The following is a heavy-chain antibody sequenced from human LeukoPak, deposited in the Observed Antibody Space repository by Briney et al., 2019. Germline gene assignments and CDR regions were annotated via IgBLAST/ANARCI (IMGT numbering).Heavy chain of an antibody. D-gene: IGHD3-22*01. J-gene: IGHJ4*02. Sequence: GASVKVSCKASGGTFSNYAISWVRQAPGQGLEWMGRIIPLLEIADYAQRFQGRVTITADKSTSTAYMELSSLRSEDTAVYYCARAEDYYDSSGYYGDWGQGTLVTVSS. CDR3: ARAEDYYDSSGYYGD. CDR2: IIPLLEIA. V-gene: IGHV1-69*04. CDR1: GGTFSNYA.